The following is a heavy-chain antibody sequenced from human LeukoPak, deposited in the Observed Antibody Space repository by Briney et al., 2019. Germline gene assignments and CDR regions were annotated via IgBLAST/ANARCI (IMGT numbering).Heavy chain of an antibody. V-gene: IGHV3-74*01. CDR3: VRDLGGRSGH. Sequence: GGSLRLSCAASGFTFSSNWMHWVRHAPGKGLVWVSRINEDGSTTNYADSVKGRSTIFRDNAKNTLYLQMNSLRAEDTAVYYCVRDLGGRSGHWGQGTLVTVSS. D-gene: IGHD1-26*01. CDR1: GFTFSSNW. CDR2: INEDGSTT. J-gene: IGHJ4*02.